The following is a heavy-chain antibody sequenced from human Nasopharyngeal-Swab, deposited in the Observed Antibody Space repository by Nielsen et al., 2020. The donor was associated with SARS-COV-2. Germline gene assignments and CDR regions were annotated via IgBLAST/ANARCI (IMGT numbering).Heavy chain of an antibody. J-gene: IGHJ6*02. CDR1: GFTFSSYE. CDR2: ISSSGSTI. V-gene: IGHV3-48*03. CDR3: ARDYGDYERMQYYYYYGMDV. Sequence: GESLKISCAASGFTFSSYEMNWVRQAQGKGLEWVSYISSSGSTIYYADSVKGRFTISRDNAKNSLYLQMNSLRAEDTAVYYCARDYGDYERMQYYYYYGMDVWGQGTTVTVSS. D-gene: IGHD4-17*01.